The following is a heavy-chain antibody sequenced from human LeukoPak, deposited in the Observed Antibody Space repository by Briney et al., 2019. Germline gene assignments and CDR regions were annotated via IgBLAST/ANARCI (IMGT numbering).Heavy chain of an antibody. V-gene: IGHV1-2*02. CDR1: GYTFTGYY. J-gene: IGHJ6*02. Sequence: ASVKVSCRASGYTFTGYYIHWVRQAPGPALEWMGWLIPTSGGTNYAQKFQGRVTMTRDTSISTAYMELSNLRSDDTAMYYCARVEGVAVAGVNYYGMDVWGQGTPVTVSS. CDR2: LIPTSGGT. D-gene: IGHD6-19*01. CDR3: ARVEGVAVAGVNYYGMDV.